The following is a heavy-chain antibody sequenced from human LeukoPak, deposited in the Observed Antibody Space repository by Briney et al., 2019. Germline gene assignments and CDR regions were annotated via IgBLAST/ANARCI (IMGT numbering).Heavy chain of an antibody. J-gene: IGHJ5*02. CDR1: GYTFTGYY. V-gene: IGHV1-2*02. D-gene: IGHD2-8*01. CDR3: ARLDHCTNGVCYTIDL. Sequence: GASVKVSCKASGYTFTGYYMHWVRQAPGQRLEWMGWINPNSGGTNYAQKFQGRVTMTRDTSISTAYMELSRLRSDDTAVYYYARLDHCTNGVCYTIDLWGQGTLVTVSS. CDR2: INPNSGGT.